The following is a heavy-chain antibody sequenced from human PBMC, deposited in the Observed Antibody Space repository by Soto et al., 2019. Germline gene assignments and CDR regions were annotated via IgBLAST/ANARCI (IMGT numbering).Heavy chain of an antibody. D-gene: IGHD4-17*01. CDR2: IYYSGST. CDR3: ARHRGGYGDYGEAFDI. Sequence: QVQLQESGPGLVKPSETLSLTCTVSGGSISSYSWSWIRQPPGKGLEWIGYIYYSGSTNYTPSLKSRVTISVDTSKNQFSLKLSSVTAADTAVYYCARHRGGYGDYGEAFDIWGQGTMVTVSS. J-gene: IGHJ3*02. CDR1: GGSISSYS. V-gene: IGHV4-59*08.